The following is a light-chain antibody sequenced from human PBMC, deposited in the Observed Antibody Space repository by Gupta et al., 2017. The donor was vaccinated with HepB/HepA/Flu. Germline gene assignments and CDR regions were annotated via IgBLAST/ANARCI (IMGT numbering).Light chain of an antibody. CDR2: KAS. J-gene: IGKJ2*01. Sequence: DIQMTQSPSTLCASVGDRVTITCRASQSISSWLAWYQQKPGKAPKLLIYKASSLESGVPSRFSGSRSGTEFTLTISSLQPDDFATYYCQQYNSYPYTSGQGTKLEIK. CDR1: QSISSW. CDR3: QQYNSYPYT. V-gene: IGKV1-5*03.